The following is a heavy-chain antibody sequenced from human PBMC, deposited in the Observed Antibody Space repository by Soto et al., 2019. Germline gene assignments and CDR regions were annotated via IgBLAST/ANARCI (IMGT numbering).Heavy chain of an antibody. J-gene: IGHJ4*02. V-gene: IGHV3-33*01. CDR3: ARDPGYSGFDFDY. CDR2: IWYDGSEK. Sequence: QVQLVESGGGVVQPGRSLRLSCAASGFTFSSHAMHWVRQAPGKGLEWVAVIWYDGSEKYYADSVKGRFTVARDDSKNTLSLQMNSLRVEDTAVYYCARDPGYSGFDFDYWGQGTLVTVSS. CDR1: GFTFSSHA. D-gene: IGHD5-12*01.